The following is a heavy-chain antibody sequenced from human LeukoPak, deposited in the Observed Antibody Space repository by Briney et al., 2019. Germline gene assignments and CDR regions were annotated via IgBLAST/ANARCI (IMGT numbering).Heavy chain of an antibody. Sequence: GASVKVSCKLSGYTFTRYYMHWVRQAPGQGLEWMGVINPSGGSTSYAQKFQGRVTMTGDTSTSTVYMELSSLRSEDTAVYYCARDRSQGEQWLPALDYWGQGTLVTVSS. J-gene: IGHJ4*02. CDR2: INPSGGST. D-gene: IGHD6-19*01. CDR3: ARDRSQGEQWLPALDY. V-gene: IGHV1-46*01. CDR1: GYTFTRYY.